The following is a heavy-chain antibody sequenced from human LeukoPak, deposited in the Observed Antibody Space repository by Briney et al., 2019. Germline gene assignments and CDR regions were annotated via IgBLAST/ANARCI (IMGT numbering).Heavy chain of an antibody. V-gene: IGHV3-21*01. J-gene: IGHJ4*02. D-gene: IGHD5-18*01. CDR1: GFTFSSYS. Sequence: GGSLRLSCAASGFTFSSYSMNWVRQAPGKGLEWVSSISSSSSYIYYADSVKGRFTISRDNAKNSLYLQMNSLRAEDTAVYYCVREGYSYGSAFDYWGQGTLVTVSS. CDR3: VREGYSYGSAFDY. CDR2: ISSSSSYI.